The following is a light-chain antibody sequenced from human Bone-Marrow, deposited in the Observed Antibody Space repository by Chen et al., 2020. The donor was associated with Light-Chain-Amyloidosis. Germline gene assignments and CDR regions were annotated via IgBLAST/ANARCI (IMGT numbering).Light chain of an antibody. CDR3: SSYTVSSTWV. CDR2: DVT. CDR1: RSDVGGYNF. V-gene: IGLV2-14*03. J-gene: IGLJ3*02. Sequence: QSALSQPASVSGSPGQSITISCTGSRSDVGGYNFVSWYQQLPGKAPKLLIYDVTNRPSGVSCRFSGSKSGNTASLTVSGLQAEDEAEYYCSSYTVSSTWVFGGGTKLTVL.